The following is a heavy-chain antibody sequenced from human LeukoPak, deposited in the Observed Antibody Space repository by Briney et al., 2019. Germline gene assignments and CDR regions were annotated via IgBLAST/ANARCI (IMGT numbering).Heavy chain of an antibody. V-gene: IGHV3-33*01. CDR1: GFTFSSYG. D-gene: IGHD5-24*01. CDR2: IWYDGSNK. CDR3: AREVMATASFDY. Sequence: GGSLRLSCAASGFTFSSYGMHWVRQAPGKGLEWVAVIWYDGSNKYYADSVKGRFTISRDNSKNTLYLQMNSLRAEDTAVYYCAREVMATASFDYWGQGTLVTVSS. J-gene: IGHJ4*02.